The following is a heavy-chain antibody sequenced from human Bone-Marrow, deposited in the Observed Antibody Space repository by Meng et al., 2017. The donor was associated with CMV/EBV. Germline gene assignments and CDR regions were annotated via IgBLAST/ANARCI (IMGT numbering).Heavy chain of an antibody. Sequence: GESLKISCAASGFTFSSYSMNWVRQAPGKGLEWVSSISSSSSYIYYADSVKGRFTISRDNAKNSLYLQMNSLRAEDTAVYYCARTYCSSTSCYYYYYGMDVCGQGTTVTVSS. D-gene: IGHD2-2*01. J-gene: IGHJ6*02. V-gene: IGHV3-21*01. CDR2: ISSSSSYI. CDR1: GFTFSSYS. CDR3: ARTYCSSTSCYYYYYGMDV.